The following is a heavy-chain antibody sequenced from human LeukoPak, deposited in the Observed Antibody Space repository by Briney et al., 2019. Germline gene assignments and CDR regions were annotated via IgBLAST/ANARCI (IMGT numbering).Heavy chain of an antibody. J-gene: IGHJ5*02. CDR2: INSDGSST. Sequence: GGSLRLSCAASGFTFSSYWVHWVRQAPGKGLVWVSRINSDGSSTSYADSVKGRFTISRDNAKNTPHLQMNSLRAEDTAVYYCARVSSVIAAAGMGFDPWGQGTLVTVSS. CDR1: GFTFSSYW. V-gene: IGHV3-74*01. CDR3: ARVSSVIAAAGMGFDP. D-gene: IGHD6-13*01.